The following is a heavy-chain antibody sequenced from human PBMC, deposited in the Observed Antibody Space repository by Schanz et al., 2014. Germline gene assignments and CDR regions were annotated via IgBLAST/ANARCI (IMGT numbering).Heavy chain of an antibody. D-gene: IGHD5-12*01. J-gene: IGHJ3*02. CDR3: AGAVATIRADSFDI. Sequence: QVQLVESGGGVVQPGRSLRLSCAASGFTFSSYGMHWVRQAPGKGLEWVAIIWYDGSNKYYADSVKGRFTISRDNAKNSLYLQMNSLRAEDTAVYYCAGAVATIRADSFDIWGRGTMVAVSS. V-gene: IGHV3-33*03. CDR1: GFTFSSYG. CDR2: IWYDGSNK.